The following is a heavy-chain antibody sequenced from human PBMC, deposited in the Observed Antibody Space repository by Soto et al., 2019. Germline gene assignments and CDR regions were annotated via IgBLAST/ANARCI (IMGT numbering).Heavy chain of an antibody. D-gene: IGHD6-13*01. CDR3: ASSIAAAGSPDYYYYYGMDV. CDR1: EYSFTSCW. J-gene: IGHJ6*02. Sequence: ESLRIAREFSEYSFTSCWIGWFRQMPGKGREWMVIIYPGDSDTRYSPSCQGQVTISADKSISTAYLQWSSLKASDTAMYYCASSIAAAGSPDYYYYYGMDVWGQGTTVTVSS. CDR2: IYPGDSDT. V-gene: IGHV5-51*01.